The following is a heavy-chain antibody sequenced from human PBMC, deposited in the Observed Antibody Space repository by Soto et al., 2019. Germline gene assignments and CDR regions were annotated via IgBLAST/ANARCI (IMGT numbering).Heavy chain of an antibody. Sequence: QVQLQQWGAGLLKPSETLSLTCAVYGGSFSGYSWSWIRQHPGKALEWIGEINHSGSNNYNPSLKSRVTISVDTSKDQFSLNMSSVTAADTAVYYCARGRKGYSSSCYVDWGQGTLVPVSS. V-gene: IGHV4-34*01. CDR1: GGSFSGYS. CDR3: ARGRKGYSSSCYVD. CDR2: INHSGSN. J-gene: IGHJ4*02. D-gene: IGHD6-13*01.